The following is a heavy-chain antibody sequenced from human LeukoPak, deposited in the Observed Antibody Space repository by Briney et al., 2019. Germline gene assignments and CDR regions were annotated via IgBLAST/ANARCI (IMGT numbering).Heavy chain of an antibody. J-gene: IGHJ4*02. CDR3: AKAKPDDCEYGVYFDY. V-gene: IGHV3-43*02. Sequence: PGGSLRLSCAASGFTFDVYGMHWVRQASGKGLEWVSVITGGGGVTYYADSVKGRFTISRDNSKNSLYLKMNSLRTEDTAFYYCAKAKPDDCEYGVYFDYWGQGTLVTVSS. CDR2: ITGGGGVT. D-gene: IGHD4-17*01. CDR1: GFTFDVYG.